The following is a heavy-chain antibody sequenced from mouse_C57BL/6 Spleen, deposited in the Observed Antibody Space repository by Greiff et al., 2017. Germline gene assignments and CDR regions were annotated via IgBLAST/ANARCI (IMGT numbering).Heavy chain of an antibody. J-gene: IGHJ4*01. D-gene: IGHD2-4*01. CDR3: AREDYLYAMDY. Sequence: VKLQQPGAELVKPGASVKQSCKASGYTFTSYWMHWVKQRPGRGLEWIGRIDPNSGGTTYNEKFKSKATLTLDNPSSTAYMQLSSLTSEDSAVYYCAREDYLYAMDYWGQGTSVTVSS. V-gene: IGHV1-72*01. CDR2: IDPNSGGT. CDR1: GYTFTSYW.